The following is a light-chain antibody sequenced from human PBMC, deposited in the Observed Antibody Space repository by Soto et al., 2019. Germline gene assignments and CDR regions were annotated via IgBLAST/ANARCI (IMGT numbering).Light chain of an antibody. CDR2: GAS. V-gene: IGKV3-15*01. Sequence: VMTQAPATLSVSPGERATLSCRASQTINNNVAWYQLKVGQAPRLLIYGASTRATGIPARFSGSGSGTEFTLTISSRQSEDFAEYHCQQYNNWPQTFGRGTTVEFK. CDR1: QTINNN. J-gene: IGKJ1*01. CDR3: QQYNNWPQT.